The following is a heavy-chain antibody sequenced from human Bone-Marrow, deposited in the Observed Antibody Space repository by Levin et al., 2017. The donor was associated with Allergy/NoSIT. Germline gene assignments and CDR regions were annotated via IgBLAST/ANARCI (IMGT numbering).Heavy chain of an antibody. V-gene: IGHV3-23*01. D-gene: IGHD6-19*01. Sequence: GGSLRLSCAASGFTFSSYAMSWVRQAPGKGLEWVSAISGSGGSTYYADSVKGRFTISRDNSKNTLYLQMNSLRAEDTAVYYCAKWGDGIAVAGTPGRVAYWGQGTLVTVSS. CDR2: ISGSGGST. CDR3: AKWGDGIAVAGTPGRVAY. J-gene: IGHJ4*02. CDR1: GFTFSSYA.